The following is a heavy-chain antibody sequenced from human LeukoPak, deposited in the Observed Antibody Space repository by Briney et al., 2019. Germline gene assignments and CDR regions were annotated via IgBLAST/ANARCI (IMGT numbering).Heavy chain of an antibody. Sequence: ASVKVSCKASGYTFTIYGISWVRQAPGQGLEWMGWISAYNGNTNYAQKLQGRVTMTTDTSTSTAYMELRSLRSDDTAVYYCARAPPGLLRLGTSYAFDIWGQGTMVTVSS. CDR2: ISAYNGNT. D-gene: IGHD3-16*01. CDR1: GYTFTIYG. CDR3: ARAPPGLLRLGTSYAFDI. J-gene: IGHJ3*02. V-gene: IGHV1-18*01.